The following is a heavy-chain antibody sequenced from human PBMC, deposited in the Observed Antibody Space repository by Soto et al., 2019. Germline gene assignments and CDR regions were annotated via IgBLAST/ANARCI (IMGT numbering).Heavy chain of an antibody. D-gene: IGHD1-1*01. CDR2: IKQDGSEA. V-gene: IGHV3-7*01. Sequence: PVGSLRLSCAASRFSFSTYWMTWVRQAPGKGLQWVASIKQDGSEANYVDSVKGRFTISRDNAKNSLYLQMNSLRAEDTAVYYCARDPTGTNWFDPWGQGTLVTVSS. CDR1: RFSFSTYW. J-gene: IGHJ5*02. CDR3: ARDPTGTNWFDP.